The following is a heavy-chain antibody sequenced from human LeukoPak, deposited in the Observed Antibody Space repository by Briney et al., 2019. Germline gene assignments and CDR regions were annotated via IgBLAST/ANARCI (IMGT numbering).Heavy chain of an antibody. CDR1: GFTFSNAW. Sequence: GGSLRLSCAASGFTFSNAWMSWVPQTPVKGRECVGRITSKTDGGTTDYAAPVKGRFSISRDESKNTLYLQMNSLKTEDTAVYYCTTDTSSGWYYWGQGTLVTVS. V-gene: IGHV3-15*01. CDR2: ITSKTDGGTT. J-gene: IGHJ4*02. D-gene: IGHD6-19*01. CDR3: TTDTSSGWYY.